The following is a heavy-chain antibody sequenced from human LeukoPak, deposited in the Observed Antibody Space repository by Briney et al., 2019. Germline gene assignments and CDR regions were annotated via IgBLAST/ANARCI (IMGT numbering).Heavy chain of an antibody. V-gene: IGHV3-11*01. CDR2: ISSSGSTI. CDR3: AKVEIVTTTWYYFDS. Sequence: PGGSLRLSCAASGFTFSDYYMSWIRQAPGKGLEWVSYISSSGSTIYYADSVKGRFTISRDNAKNSLYLQMNSLRAEDTAVYYCAKVEIVTTTWYYFDSWGRGTLVTVSS. CDR1: GFTFSDYY. J-gene: IGHJ4*02. D-gene: IGHD3-16*02.